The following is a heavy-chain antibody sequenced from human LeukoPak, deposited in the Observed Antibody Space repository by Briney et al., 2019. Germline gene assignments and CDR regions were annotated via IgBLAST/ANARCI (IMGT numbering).Heavy chain of an antibody. J-gene: IGHJ4*02. CDR2: ISYDGSNK. CDR3: ARGYFYDFFYFDY. CDR1: GFTFSSYA. D-gene: IGHD3-3*01. V-gene: IGHV3-30-3*01. Sequence: PGGSLRLSCAASGFTFSSYAMHWVRQAPGKGLEWVAVISYDGSNKYYADSVKGRFTISRDNSKNTLYLQMNSLRAEDTAVYYCARGYFYDFFYFDYWGQGTLVTVSS.